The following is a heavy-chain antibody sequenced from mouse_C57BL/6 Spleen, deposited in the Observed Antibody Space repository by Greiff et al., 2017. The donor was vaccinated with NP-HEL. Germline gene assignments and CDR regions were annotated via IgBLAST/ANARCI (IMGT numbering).Heavy chain of an antibody. CDR3: TTWDSSGYVRAMDY. CDR2: IDPEDGDT. CDR1: GFNIKDYY. D-gene: IGHD3-2*02. Sequence: VQLQQSGAELVRPGASVKLSCTASGFNIKDYYMHWVKQRPEQGLEWIGRIDPEDGDTEYAPKFQGKATMTADTSSNPAYLQLSSLTSEDTAVYYCTTWDSSGYVRAMDYWGQGTSVTVSS. J-gene: IGHJ4*01. V-gene: IGHV14-1*01.